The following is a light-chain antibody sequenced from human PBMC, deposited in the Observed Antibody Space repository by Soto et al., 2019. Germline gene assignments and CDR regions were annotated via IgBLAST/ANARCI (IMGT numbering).Light chain of an antibody. J-gene: IGLJ1*01. V-gene: IGLV1-40*01. CDR1: SSNIGAGYD. CDR3: QSYDSSLSGDYV. Sequence: QSVLTQPPSVSGAPGQRVTISCTGSSSNIGAGYDVHWYQQLPGTAPKRLIYGNSNRPSGVPDRFSGSKSGTSASLAITGLQAEDEADYYCQSYDSSLSGDYVFGTGTKVTVL. CDR2: GNS.